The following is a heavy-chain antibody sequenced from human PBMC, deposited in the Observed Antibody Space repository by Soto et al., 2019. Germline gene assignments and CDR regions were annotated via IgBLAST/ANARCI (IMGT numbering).Heavy chain of an antibody. J-gene: IGHJ4*02. Sequence: EVQVVESGGGLVQPGGSLRLSCVASGFTVTTNYMSWVRQAPGKGPEWLSSIYRGGSTYYADSVKGRFTMSRHNSKNTLYLQLNSLRAEDTAVYYCARHISGYDPYFDYWGQGTLVTVSS. CDR1: GFTVTTNY. CDR2: IYRGGST. V-gene: IGHV3-53*04. CDR3: ARHISGYDPYFDY. D-gene: IGHD5-12*01.